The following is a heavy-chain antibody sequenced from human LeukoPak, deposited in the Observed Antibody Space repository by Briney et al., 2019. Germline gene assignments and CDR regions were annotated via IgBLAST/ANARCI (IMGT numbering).Heavy chain of an antibody. J-gene: IGHJ4*02. D-gene: IGHD5-12*01. CDR3: ARESVDIVATIGGDFDY. CDR2: IYYSGST. V-gene: IGHV4-30-4*08. CDR1: GGSISSGDYY. Sequence: PSETLSLTCTVSGGSISSGDYYWSWIRQPPGKGLEWIGYIYYSGSTYYNPSLKSRVTISVDTSKNQFSLKLSSVTAADTAVYYCARESVDIVATIGGDFDYWGQGTLVTVSS.